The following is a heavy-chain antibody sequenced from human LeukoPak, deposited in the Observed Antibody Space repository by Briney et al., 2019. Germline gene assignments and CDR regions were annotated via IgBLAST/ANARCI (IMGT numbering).Heavy chain of an antibody. CDR3: ARRSDDYNLWAFDI. V-gene: IGHV4-30-4*01. CDR2: MSYSGDS. Sequence: SETLSLTCSVSGGSISSGNCYWSWIRQPPGKGLEWIGYMSYSGDSHYNPSLRSRVTLSVDMSKNQFSLKLTSVTAADTAVYYCARRSDDYNLWAFDIWGQGAKVTVSS. J-gene: IGHJ3*02. CDR1: GGSISSGNCY. D-gene: IGHD5-24*01.